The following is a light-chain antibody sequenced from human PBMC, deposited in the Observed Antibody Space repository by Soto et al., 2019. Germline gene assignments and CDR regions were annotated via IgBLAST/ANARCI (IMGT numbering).Light chain of an antibody. J-gene: IGLJ7*01. CDR3: SSYTSSRAYV. Sequence: QSALTQPASVSGSPGQSITISCTGTSSDVGGHNYVSWYQQQSGKAPKLMIHEVSNRPSGVSNRFSGSKSGNTASLTISGLQAEDEADYYCSSYTSSRAYVFGIGTQLTVL. V-gene: IGLV2-14*01. CDR2: EVS. CDR1: SSDVGGHNY.